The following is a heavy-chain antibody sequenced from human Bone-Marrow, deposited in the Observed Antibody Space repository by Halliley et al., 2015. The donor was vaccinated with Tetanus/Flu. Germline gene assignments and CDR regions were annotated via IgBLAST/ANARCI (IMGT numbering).Heavy chain of an antibody. J-gene: IGHJ4*02. CDR2: ISYTAST. CDR3: GRGAGWQPDY. Sequence: TLSLTCTVSGGSLSGYYLNWIRQPPGKGLEWLGLISYTASTNYNPSLQSRVTISVDTTKNQFSLRLSSVTAADTALYYCGRGAGWQPDYWGPGTLVTVSS. V-gene: IGHV4-59*01. CDR1: GGSLSGYY.